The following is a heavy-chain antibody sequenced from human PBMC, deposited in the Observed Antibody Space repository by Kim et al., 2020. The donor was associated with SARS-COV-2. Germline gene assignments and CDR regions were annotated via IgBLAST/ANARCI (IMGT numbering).Heavy chain of an antibody. D-gene: IGHD1-26*01. Sequence: KSRVTTSVATSKNQFSLKLSSVTAADTAVYYCARWSSDPDPYYYYGMDVWGQGTTVTVSS. CDR3: ARWSSDPDPYYYYGMDV. V-gene: IGHV4-34*01. J-gene: IGHJ6*02.